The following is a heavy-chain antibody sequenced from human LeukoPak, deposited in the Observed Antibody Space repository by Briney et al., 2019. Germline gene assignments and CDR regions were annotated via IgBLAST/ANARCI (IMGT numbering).Heavy chain of an antibody. Sequence: SETLSLTCTVSGGSISSYYWSWIRQPPGKGLEWIGYIYYSGSTNYNPSLKSRVTISVDTSKNQFSLKLSSVTAADTAVDYCAREVAVAGTDAFDIWGQGTMVTVSS. CDR1: GGSISSYY. V-gene: IGHV4-59*01. D-gene: IGHD6-19*01. CDR3: AREVAVAGTDAFDI. J-gene: IGHJ3*02. CDR2: IYYSGST.